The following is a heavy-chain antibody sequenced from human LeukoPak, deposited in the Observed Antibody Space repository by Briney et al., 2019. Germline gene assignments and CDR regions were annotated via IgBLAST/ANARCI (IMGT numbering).Heavy chain of an antibody. V-gene: IGHV3-23*01. CDR2: ISPSNGGT. CDR1: GFTLISNG. CDR3: ARDLRGWFDP. J-gene: IGHJ5*02. Sequence: GGSLRLSCAASGFTLISNGMSWVRQAPGKGLEWVSGISPSNGGTYYADSVKGRFTISRDISKGTLYLQMNSLRAEDTAVYYCARDLRGWFDPWGQGTLVTVSS.